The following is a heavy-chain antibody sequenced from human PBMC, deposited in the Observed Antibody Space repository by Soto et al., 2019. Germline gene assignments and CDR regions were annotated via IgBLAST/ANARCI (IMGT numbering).Heavy chain of an antibody. Sequence: QVQLVQSGAEVKKPGASVKVSCKASGYTFTSYGISWVRQAPGQGLEWMGWISAYNGNINYAQQLQGRVTMTTDTSTSTAYMELRSLRSDDTAVYYYARRTESWRINYYGMDVWGQGTTVTVSS. CDR1: GYTFTSYG. CDR2: ISAYNGNI. J-gene: IGHJ6*02. D-gene: IGHD6-13*01. V-gene: IGHV1-18*01. CDR3: ARRTESWRINYYGMDV.